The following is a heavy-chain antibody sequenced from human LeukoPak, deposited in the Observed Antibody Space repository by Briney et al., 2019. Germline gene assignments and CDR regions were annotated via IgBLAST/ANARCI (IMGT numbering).Heavy chain of an antibody. Sequence: ASVKVSCKASGYTFTDYYMHWVRQAPGQGPEWMGWINPNSGGTNYAQKFQGRVTMTRDTSISTVYMELSSLRSDDTAVYYCATVYSSGWNFHFWGLGTLVTVSS. D-gene: IGHD6-19*01. CDR1: GYTFTDYY. J-gene: IGHJ4*02. CDR3: ATVYSSGWNFHF. V-gene: IGHV1-2*02. CDR2: INPNSGGT.